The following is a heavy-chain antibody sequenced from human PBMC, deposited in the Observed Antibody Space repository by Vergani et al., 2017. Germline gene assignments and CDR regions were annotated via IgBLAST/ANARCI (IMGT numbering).Heavy chain of an antibody. V-gene: IGHV1-8*03. CDR2: MNPNSGNT. Sequence: VQLVQSGAEVKKPGASVKVSCKASGYTFTSYDINWVRQATGQGLEWMGWMNPNSGNTGYAQKFQGRVTITRNTSINTAYMELSRLSFEDAAVYYCARSTDYPDDYVSSDYFRRTLDVWGKGTTVTVS. D-gene: IGHD4/OR15-4a*01. CDR1: GYTFTSYD. J-gene: IGHJ6*03. CDR3: ARSTDYPDDYVSSDYFRRTLDV.